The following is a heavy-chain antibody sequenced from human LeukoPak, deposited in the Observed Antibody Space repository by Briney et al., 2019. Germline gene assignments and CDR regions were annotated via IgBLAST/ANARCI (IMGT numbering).Heavy chain of an antibody. J-gene: IGHJ5*02. Sequence: SVKVSCKASGGTFSSYAISWVRQAPGQGLEWMGGIIPIFGTANYAQKFQGRVTITADESTSTAYMELSSLRSEDTAVYYCAKKTRRGSVNWFDPWGQGTLVTVSS. D-gene: IGHD3-10*01. CDR1: GGTFSSYA. V-gene: IGHV1-69*01. CDR2: IIPIFGTA. CDR3: AKKTRRGSVNWFDP.